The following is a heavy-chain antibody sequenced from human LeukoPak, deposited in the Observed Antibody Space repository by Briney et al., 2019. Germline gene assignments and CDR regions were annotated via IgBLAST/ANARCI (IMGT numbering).Heavy chain of an antibody. Sequence: GGSLRLSCAASGFTFSSYGMSWVRQAPGKGLEWVSAISGSGGSTYYADSVKGRFTISRDNSKNTLYLQMNSLRAEDTAVYYCARSRGYDTRDFDYWGQGTLVTVSS. CDR3: ARSRGYDTRDFDY. D-gene: IGHD5-12*01. CDR2: ISGSGGST. J-gene: IGHJ4*02. V-gene: IGHV3-23*01. CDR1: GFTFSSYG.